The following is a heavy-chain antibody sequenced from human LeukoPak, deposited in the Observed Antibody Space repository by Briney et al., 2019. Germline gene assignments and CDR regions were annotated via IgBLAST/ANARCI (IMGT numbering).Heavy chain of an antibody. CDR3: ARVLRFLEWSHRGTFDY. V-gene: IGHV4-39*01. Sequence: SETLSLTCTVSGGSVSSSSYYWGWIRQPPGKGLEWIGSIYYSGSTYYNPSLKSRVTISVDTSKNQFSLKLSSVTAADTAVYYCARVLRFLEWSHRGTFDYWGQGTLVTVSS. D-gene: IGHD3-3*01. CDR2: IYYSGST. J-gene: IGHJ4*02. CDR1: GGSVSSSSYY.